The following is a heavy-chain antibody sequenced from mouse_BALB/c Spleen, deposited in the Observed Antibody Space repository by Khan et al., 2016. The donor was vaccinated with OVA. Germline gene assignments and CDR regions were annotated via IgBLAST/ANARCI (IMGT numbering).Heavy chain of an antibody. V-gene: IGHV1-4*01. Sequence: QVQLQQSGAELARPGASVKMSCKASGYTFTSYTMHWVKQRPGQALEWIGYIDPSNGYTNYNQNFRDKATLTADKSSSTAYIQLTSLTSEDSAVQYGAGSAFYGGSSGFDCWGPGTTLAVSS. D-gene: IGHD1-1*01. CDR3: AGSAFYGGSSGFDC. CDR2: IDPSNGYT. CDR1: GYTFTSYT. J-gene: IGHJ2*01.